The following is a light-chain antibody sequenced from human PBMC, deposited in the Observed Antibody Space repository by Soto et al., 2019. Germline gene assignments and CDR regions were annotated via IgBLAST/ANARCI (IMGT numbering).Light chain of an antibody. CDR3: SSYTSSTTAV. CDR1: SIDIGAYNY. CDR2: EVS. Sequence: QSALTQPASMSGSPGQSITIFCTRTSIDIGAYNYVSWYQQYPGKAPKLMIFEVSNRPSGISDRFSGSKSGNTASLTISGLLPEDEAHYYCSSYTSSTTAVFGGGTKLTVL. V-gene: IGLV2-14*01. J-gene: IGLJ2*01.